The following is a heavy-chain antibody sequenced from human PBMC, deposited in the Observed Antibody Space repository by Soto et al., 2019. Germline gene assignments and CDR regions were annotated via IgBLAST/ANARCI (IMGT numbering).Heavy chain of an antibody. V-gene: IGHV3-7*01. CDR3: ASERPPPVIVVVPAAMEGSDY. Sequence: EVQLVESGGGLVQPGGSLRLSCAASGFTFSSYWMSWVRQAPGKGLEWVANIKQDGSEKYYVDSVKGRFTISRDNAKNSLYLQMNSMRAEDTAVYYCASERPPPVIVVVPAAMEGSDYWGQGTLVTVSS. J-gene: IGHJ4*02. CDR1: GFTFSSYW. D-gene: IGHD2-2*01. CDR2: IKQDGSEK.